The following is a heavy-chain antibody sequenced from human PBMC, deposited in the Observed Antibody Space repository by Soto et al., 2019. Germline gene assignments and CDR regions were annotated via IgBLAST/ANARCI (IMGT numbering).Heavy chain of an antibody. CDR3: ARQVPMKGYYFDY. V-gene: IGHV3-21*01. CDR2: ISSSSSYI. Sequence: PGGSLRLSCAASGFTFSSYSMNWVRQAPGKGLEWVSSISSSSSYIYYADSVKGRFTISRDNAKNSLYLQMNSLRAEDTAVYYCARQVPMKGYYFDYWGQGTLVTVSS. J-gene: IGHJ4*02. CDR1: GFTFSSYS. D-gene: IGHD2-2*01.